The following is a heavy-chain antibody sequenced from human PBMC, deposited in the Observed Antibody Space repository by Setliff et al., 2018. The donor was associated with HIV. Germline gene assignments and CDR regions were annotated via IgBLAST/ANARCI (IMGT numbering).Heavy chain of an antibody. J-gene: IGHJ5*02. V-gene: IGHV1-18*01. D-gene: IGHD2-2*01. Sequence: ASVKVSCKASGYTFTSYGISWVRQAPGQGREWMGWISAYNGNTNYAQKLKGRVTITADESTSTAYMELSSLRSEDTAVYYCAREGYCSSTSCYYNWFDPWGQATLFTVSS. CDR2: ISAYNGNT. CDR3: AREGYCSSTSCYYNWFDP. CDR1: GYTFTSYG.